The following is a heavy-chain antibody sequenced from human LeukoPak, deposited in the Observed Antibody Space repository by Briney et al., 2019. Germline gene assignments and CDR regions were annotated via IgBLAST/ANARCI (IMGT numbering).Heavy chain of an antibody. Sequence: ASVKVSCKASGYTFTSYDINWVRQAPGQGLEWMGWMNPNSGNSGFAQKFQGRVIMTRNTSIATAYMEVTNLRFDDTAVYYCVDPDRWGQGTLVTVSS. CDR2: MNPNSGNS. CDR1: GYTFTSYD. CDR3: VDPDR. J-gene: IGHJ1*01. D-gene: IGHD3-22*01. V-gene: IGHV1-8*01.